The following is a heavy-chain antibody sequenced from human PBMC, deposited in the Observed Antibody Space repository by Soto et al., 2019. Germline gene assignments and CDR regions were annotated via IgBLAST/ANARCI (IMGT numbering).Heavy chain of an antibody. CDR2: VYYSGNT. CDR1: GGSISRSSYY. J-gene: IGHJ4*02. Sequence: SETLSLTCTVSGGSISRSSYYWGWIRQPPGKGLEWIGSVYYSGNTHFNPSLKSRVTMSVDTSKNQFSLRLTSVTAADTGTYYCARHEAGITGGEADYWGQGTLVTVSS. CDR3: ARHEAGITGGEADY. V-gene: IGHV4-39*01. D-gene: IGHD1-20*01.